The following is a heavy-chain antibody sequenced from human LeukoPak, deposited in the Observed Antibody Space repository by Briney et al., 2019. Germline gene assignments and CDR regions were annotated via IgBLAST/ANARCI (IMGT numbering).Heavy chain of an antibody. V-gene: IGHV4-61*02. D-gene: IGHD3-22*01. CDR2: IYSGGRT. J-gene: IGHJ4*02. CDR1: GDSINSGPYY. Sequence: PSQTLSLTCTVSGDSINSGPYYWSWIRQPAGKGLEWIGRIYSGGRTNYNPSLKSRVTISVDTSKNQFSLKLSSVTAADTTVYYCAREGLIYYSDSSGYLGYWGQGTLVTVSS. CDR3: AREGLIYYSDSSGYLGY.